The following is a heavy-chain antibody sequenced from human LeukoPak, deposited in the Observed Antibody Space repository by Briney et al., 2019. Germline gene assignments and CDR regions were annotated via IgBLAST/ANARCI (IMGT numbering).Heavy chain of an antibody. Sequence: PGGSLRLSCAASGFTLSSYDMHWVRQATGKGLEWVSGIDIPGNTYYPDSVRGRFTMSRESAKNSLYLQMNSLRAGDTAVYYCARAVAGTHWFDPWGQGTLVTVSS. CDR1: GFTLSSYD. D-gene: IGHD6-19*01. J-gene: IGHJ5*02. CDR2: IDIPGNT. V-gene: IGHV3-13*01. CDR3: ARAVAGTHWFDP.